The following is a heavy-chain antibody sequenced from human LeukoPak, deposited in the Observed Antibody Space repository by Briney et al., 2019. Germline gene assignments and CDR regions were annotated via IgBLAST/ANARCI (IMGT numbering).Heavy chain of an antibody. V-gene: IGHV4-59*02. CDR2: IYYRGNT. D-gene: IGHD6-6*01. CDR1: GGSVRSYY. Sequence: SETLSLTCTVSGGSVRSYYWNWIRQPPGKGLEWIGYIYYRGNTNYNPSLKSRVTISVDTSKNQFSLKLSSVTAADTAVYYCARDSPPQYNSSSAGFDYWGQGTLVTVSS. J-gene: IGHJ4*02. CDR3: ARDSPPQYNSSSAGFDY.